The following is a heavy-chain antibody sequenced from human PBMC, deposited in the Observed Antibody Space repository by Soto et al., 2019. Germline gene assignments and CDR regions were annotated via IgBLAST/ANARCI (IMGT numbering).Heavy chain of an antibody. CDR3: VRSGHSFEGAM. CDR1: GASMNDYY. J-gene: IGHJ4*02. Sequence: QVQLQESGPGLVKASETLSLTCSVSGASMNDYYGSWVRQPPGKGLEWIGYMHSHGRANSNSSLNSRVSISVDTSKNRFSLRLTSVTPADTAVYYCVRSGHSFEGAMWGRGILVTVSS. CDR2: MHSHGRA. D-gene: IGHD3-16*01. V-gene: IGHV4-59*01.